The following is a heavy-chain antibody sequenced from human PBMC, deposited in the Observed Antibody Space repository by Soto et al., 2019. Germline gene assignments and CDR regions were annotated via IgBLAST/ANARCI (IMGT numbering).Heavy chain of an antibody. Sequence: EVQLVESGGGLVQPGGSLRLSCVASGFTFSDHYMDWVRQAPGKGLEWVGRIRKKANSYSTESAASVKGRFTISRDDSKNSRFLQMTSMKIEDTAVYFCARSGGDSSTWSDDAFDIWGQGAMVTVSS. CDR2: IRKKANSYST. D-gene: IGHD6-13*01. CDR3: ARSGGDSSTWSDDAFDI. V-gene: IGHV3-72*01. CDR1: GFTFSDHY. J-gene: IGHJ3*02.